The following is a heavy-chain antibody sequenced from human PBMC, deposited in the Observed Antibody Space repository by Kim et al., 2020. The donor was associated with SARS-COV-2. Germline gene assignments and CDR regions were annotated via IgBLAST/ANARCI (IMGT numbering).Heavy chain of an antibody. V-gene: IGHV3-30-3*01. D-gene: IGHD6-19*01. J-gene: IGHJ4*02. CDR3: ARANNPTYANGWDY. CDR2: ISYDGGNK. CDR1: GFTFSNYA. Sequence: GGSLRLSCAASGFTFSNYAMHWVRQTPGKGLEWVAVISYDGGNKHYADSVKGRITITRDNSKNTLHLQMNSLRTDDTAVYYCARANNPTYANGWDYWGQGTLVTVSS.